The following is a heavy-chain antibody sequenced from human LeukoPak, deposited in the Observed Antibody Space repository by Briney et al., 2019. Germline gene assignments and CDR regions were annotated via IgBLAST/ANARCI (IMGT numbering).Heavy chain of an antibody. CDR2: INHSGGT. D-gene: IGHD3-22*01. Sequence: MASETLSLTCAVYGGSFSGYYWSWIRQPPGKGLEWIGEINHSGGTNYNPSLKSRVTISVDTSKNQFSLKLSSVTAADTAVYYCARGPGYYDSSGLIHWGQGTLVTVSS. J-gene: IGHJ4*02. CDR3: ARGPGYYDSSGLIH. V-gene: IGHV4-34*01. CDR1: GGSFSGYY.